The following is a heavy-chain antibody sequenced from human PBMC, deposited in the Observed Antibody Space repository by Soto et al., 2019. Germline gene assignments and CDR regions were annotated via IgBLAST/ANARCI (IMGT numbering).Heavy chain of an antibody. CDR1: GYTFTSYD. Sequence: ASVKVSCKASGYTFTSYDINWVRQATGQGLEWMGWMNPNSGNTGYAQKFQGRVTMTRNTSISTAYMELSSLRSEDTAAYYCARSWTVLRFLEWLARPPNWFDPWGQGTLVTVSS. V-gene: IGHV1-8*01. D-gene: IGHD3-3*01. CDR2: MNPNSGNT. J-gene: IGHJ5*02. CDR3: ARSWTVLRFLEWLARPPNWFDP.